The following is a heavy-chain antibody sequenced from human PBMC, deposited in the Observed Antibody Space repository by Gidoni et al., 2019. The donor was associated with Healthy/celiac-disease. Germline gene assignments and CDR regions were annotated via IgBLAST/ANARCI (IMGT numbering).Heavy chain of an antibody. CDR2: IYYSGST. V-gene: IGHV4-59*01. CDR1: GGSISSYY. Sequence: QVQLQESGPGLVKPSETLSLTCTVSGGSISSYYWSWIRQPQGKGREWIGYIYYSGSTNYNPSLKSRVTISVDTSKNQFSLKLSSVTAADTAVYYCARGVGLGGDLLDYWGQGTLVTVSS. CDR3: ARGVGLGGDLLDY. D-gene: IGHD4-17*01. J-gene: IGHJ4*02.